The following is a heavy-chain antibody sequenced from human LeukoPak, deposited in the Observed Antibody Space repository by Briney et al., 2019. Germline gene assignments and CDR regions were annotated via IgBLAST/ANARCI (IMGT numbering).Heavy chain of an antibody. Sequence: SETLSLTCTVSGGSIGSSSYYWGWIRQPPGKGLEWIGSIYYSGSTYYNPSLKSRVTISVDTSKNQFSLKLSSVTAADTAVYYCARDLGYSDAFDIWGQGTMVTVSS. CDR2: IYYSGST. V-gene: IGHV4-39*07. J-gene: IGHJ3*02. CDR3: ARDLGYSDAFDI. D-gene: IGHD3-22*01. CDR1: GGSIGSSSYY.